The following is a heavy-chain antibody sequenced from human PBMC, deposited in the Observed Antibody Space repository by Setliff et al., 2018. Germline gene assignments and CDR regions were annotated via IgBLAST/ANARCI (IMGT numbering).Heavy chain of an antibody. CDR3: ARDHAYGSRFYYYYYGMDV. J-gene: IGHJ6*02. CDR1: GFTFSNAW. V-gene: IGHV3-7*01. CDR2: IKQDGSEK. Sequence: GGSLRLSCAASGFTFSNAWMSWVRQAPGKGLEWVANIKQDGSEKYYVDSVKGRFTISRDNAKNSLYLQMNSLRAEDTAVYYCARDHAYGSRFYYYYYGMDVWGQGTTVTVSS. D-gene: IGHD3-10*01.